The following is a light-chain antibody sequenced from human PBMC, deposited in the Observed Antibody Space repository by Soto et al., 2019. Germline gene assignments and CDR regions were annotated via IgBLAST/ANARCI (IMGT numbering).Light chain of an antibody. Sequence: DIQLTQSPSFLSPSIGEIFTITCRSSQTISTSLNWYRQRPGQAPNLLIYAASNLQSGVPSRFSGSGSGTDFTLTISSLQPEDFATYYCQQSYSTPQTFGQGTKVDI. CDR3: QQSYSTPQT. CDR1: QTISTS. CDR2: AAS. J-gene: IGKJ1*01. V-gene: IGKV1-39*01.